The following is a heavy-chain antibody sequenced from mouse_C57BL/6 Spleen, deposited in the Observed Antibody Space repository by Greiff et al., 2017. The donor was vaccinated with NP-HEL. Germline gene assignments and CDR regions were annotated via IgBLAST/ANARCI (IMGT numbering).Heavy chain of an antibody. CDR3: AREGLGRYFDY. CDR1: GYAFSSYW. D-gene: IGHD4-1*01. V-gene: IGHV1-80*01. J-gene: IGHJ2*01. Sequence: QVQLQQSGAELVKPGASVKISCKASGYAFSSYWMNWVKQRPGKGLEWIGQIYPGDGDTNYNGKFKGKATLTADKSSSTAYMQLSSLTSEDSAVYFCAREGLGRYFDYWGQGTTLTVSS. CDR2: IYPGDGDT.